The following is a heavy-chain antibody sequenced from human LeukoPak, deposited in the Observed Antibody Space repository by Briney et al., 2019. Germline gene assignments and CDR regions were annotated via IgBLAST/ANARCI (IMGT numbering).Heavy chain of an antibody. CDR1: GGSISSSSYY. CDR3: ARPKLLKNWFDP. V-gene: IGHV4-39*01. CDR2: IYYSGST. Sequence: SETLSLTCTVSGGSISSSSYYWGWIRQPPGKGLEWIGSIYYSGSTYYNPSLKSRVTISVDTSKNQFSLKVSSVTAADTAVYYCARPKLLKNWFDPWGQGTLVTVPS. D-gene: IGHD4-23*01. J-gene: IGHJ5*02.